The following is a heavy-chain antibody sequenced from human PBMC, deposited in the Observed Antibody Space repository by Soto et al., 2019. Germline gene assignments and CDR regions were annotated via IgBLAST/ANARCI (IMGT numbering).Heavy chain of an antibody. CDR2: INAGNGNT. J-gene: IGHJ4*02. CDR3: ARDLGGWPDY. CDR1: GYTFTSYA. Sequence: ASVKVSCKASGYTFTSYAIHWVRQAPGQRLEWMGWINAGNGNTKYSQKFLDRVTITRDTSASTAYMELSSLRSEDTAVYYCARDLGGWPDYWGQGTLVTVSS. D-gene: IGHD6-19*01. V-gene: IGHV1-3*01.